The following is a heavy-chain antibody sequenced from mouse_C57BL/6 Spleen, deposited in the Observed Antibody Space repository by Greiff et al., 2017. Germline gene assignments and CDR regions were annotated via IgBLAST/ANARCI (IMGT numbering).Heavy chain of an antibody. V-gene: IGHV5-16*01. D-gene: IGHD3-2*02. CDR2: INYDGSST. Sequence: DVKLVESEGGLVQPGSSMKLSCTASGFTFSDYYMAWVRQVPEKGLEWVANINYDGSSTYYLDSLKSRFIISRDNAKNILYLQMSSLKSEDTATYYCAREGRTQYYFDYWGQGTTLTVSS. J-gene: IGHJ2*01. CDR3: AREGRTQYYFDY. CDR1: GFTFSDYY.